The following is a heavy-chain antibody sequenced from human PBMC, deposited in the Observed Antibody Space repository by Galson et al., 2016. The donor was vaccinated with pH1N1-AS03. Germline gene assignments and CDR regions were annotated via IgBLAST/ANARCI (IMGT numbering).Heavy chain of an antibody. J-gene: IGHJ4*02. CDR2: TSYNGRNK. V-gene: IGHV3-30-3*02. CDR1: GFAFSDYP. Sequence: SLRLSCAASGFAFSDYPMHWVRQAPGKGLEWVAVTSYNGRNKYYTDSVQGRFSISRDNSKNTLHLQMISLRDEDTAVYFCARSPSSAWHNFDYWGQGALVVVST. D-gene: IGHD6-19*01. CDR3: ARSPSSAWHNFDY.